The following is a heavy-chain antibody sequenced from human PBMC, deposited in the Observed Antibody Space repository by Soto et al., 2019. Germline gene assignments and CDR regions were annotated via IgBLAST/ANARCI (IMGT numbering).Heavy chain of an antibody. CDR3: AKDEVVAATSFEY. CDR1: GFTVSSNY. J-gene: IGHJ4*02. CDR2: ISGSGGST. Sequence: PGGSLRLSCAASGFTVSSNYMSWVRQAPGKGLEWVSAISGSGGSTYYADSVKGRFTISRDNSKNTLYLQMNSLRAEDTAVYYCAKDEVVAATSFEYWGQGTLVTVSS. V-gene: IGHV3-23*01. D-gene: IGHD2-15*01.